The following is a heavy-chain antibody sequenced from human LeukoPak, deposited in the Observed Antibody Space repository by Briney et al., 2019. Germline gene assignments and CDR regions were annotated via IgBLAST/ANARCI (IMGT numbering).Heavy chain of an antibody. CDR1: GFTFSDYA. Sequence: GGSLRLSCAASGFTFSDYAMHWVRQAPGKGLEWVAIISYDGSNKYFADSVKGRFTISRDNSKNTLYLQMNSLRAEDAAVYYCARETYCSFDSWGQGTLVTVSS. J-gene: IGHJ4*02. CDR2: ISYDGSNK. D-gene: IGHD2-15*01. CDR3: ARETYCSFDS. V-gene: IGHV3-30*01.